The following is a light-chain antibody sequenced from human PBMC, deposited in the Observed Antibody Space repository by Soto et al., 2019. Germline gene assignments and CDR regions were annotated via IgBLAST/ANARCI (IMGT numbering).Light chain of an antibody. J-gene: IGLJ1*01. CDR2: DVS. CDR3: SSYTSSNTLDYV. Sequence: QSVLTQPASVSGSPGQSITISCTGTSSDVAGYNYVSWYQQHPGKAPKLMIYDVSNRPSGVSNRFSGSKSGNTASLTISGLQAEDEADYYCSSYTSSNTLDYVFGTGTKLTVL. V-gene: IGLV2-14*01. CDR1: SSDVAGYNY.